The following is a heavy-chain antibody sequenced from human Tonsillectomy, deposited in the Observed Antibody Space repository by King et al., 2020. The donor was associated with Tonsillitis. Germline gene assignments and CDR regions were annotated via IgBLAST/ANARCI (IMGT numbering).Heavy chain of an antibody. CDR2: IYHSGST. J-gene: IGHJ3*02. Sequence: LQLQESGPGLVRPSGTLSLTCAVSGTSISSSNWWSWVRQPPGKGLEWIGEIYHSGSTNYNPSLKSRVTMSVDKSKNPSSLKLSSVTAADTAVYYCAKEGRDAFDIWGQGTMVTVSS. CDR1: GTSISSSNW. CDR3: AKEGRDAFDI. V-gene: IGHV4-4*02.